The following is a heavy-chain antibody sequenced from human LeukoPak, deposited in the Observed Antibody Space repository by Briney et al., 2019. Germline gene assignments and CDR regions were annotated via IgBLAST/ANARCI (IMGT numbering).Heavy chain of an antibody. J-gene: IGHJ4*02. CDR3: AICTGGSCYSGFDY. V-gene: IGHV1-2*02. Sequence: ASVKVSCKASGYTFTGYYIHWVRQAPGQGLEWMGWINPNSGGTNYAQKFRGRVTMTRDTSINTAYMELSRLRSDDTAVYFCAICTGGSCYSGFDYWGQGTLVTVSS. CDR2: INPNSGGT. D-gene: IGHD2-15*01. CDR1: GYTFTGYY.